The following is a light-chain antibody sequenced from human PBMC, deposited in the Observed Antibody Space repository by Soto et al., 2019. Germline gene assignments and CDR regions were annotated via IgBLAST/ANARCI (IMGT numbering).Light chain of an antibody. J-gene: IGKJ5*01. V-gene: IGKV3-20*01. Sequence: EIVLTQSPGTLSLSPGERATLSCRASHSVSRTYLSWYQQKRGQSPRLLIYGTSDRATGTPDRFSGSGSGTDFTLTISRLEPEDSAVYYCQQFDDSVTFGQGTRLEIK. CDR2: GTS. CDR3: QQFDDSVT. CDR1: HSVSRTY.